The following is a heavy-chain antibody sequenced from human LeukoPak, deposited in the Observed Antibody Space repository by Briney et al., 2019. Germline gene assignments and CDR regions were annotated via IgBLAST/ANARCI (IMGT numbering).Heavy chain of an antibody. D-gene: IGHD3-9*01. CDR2: INKDGSAT. J-gene: IGHJ4*02. CDR3: VRGCCSVRGLYFEF. CDR1: GFTFGFTFRSFW. Sequence: GGSLRLSCTASGFTFGFTFRSFWMSWVRQAPGTGLEWVVNINKDGSATSYADSVKGRLTISRDNAKNSLYLQMNGLRVEDTAIYYCVRGCCSVRGLYFEFWGQGSLVTVSS. V-gene: IGHV3-7*03.